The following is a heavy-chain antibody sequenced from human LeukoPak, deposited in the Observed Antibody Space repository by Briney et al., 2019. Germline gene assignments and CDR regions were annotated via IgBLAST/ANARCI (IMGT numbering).Heavy chain of an antibody. V-gene: IGHV4-4*07. D-gene: IGHD3-10*01. J-gene: IGHJ4*02. Sequence: SETLSLTCTVSGTSISSYYWNWIRQPAGKGLEWIGRIGRISTSGNTNYNPSLKSRVTLSLDTSKNRFSLKLSSVTAADTAVYYCARETITYYYGSGSATAFDYWGQGTLVTVSS. CDR3: ARETITYYYGSGSATAFDY. CDR1: GTSISSYY. CDR2: ISTSGNT.